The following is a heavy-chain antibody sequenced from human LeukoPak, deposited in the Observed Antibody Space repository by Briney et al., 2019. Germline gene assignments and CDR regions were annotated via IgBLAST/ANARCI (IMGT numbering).Heavy chain of an antibody. D-gene: IGHD3-3*01. Sequence: SGGSLRLSCAASGFTFSSYWMSWVRQAPGKGLEWVANIKQDGSEKYYVDSVKGRFTISRDNAKNSLYLQMNSLRAEDTAVYYCAKIGRYYDFWTGFYEEEVDYMDVWGKGTTVTVSS. CDR1: GFTFSSYW. CDR3: AKIGRYYDFWTGFYEEEVDYMDV. CDR2: IKQDGSEK. V-gene: IGHV3-7*03. J-gene: IGHJ6*03.